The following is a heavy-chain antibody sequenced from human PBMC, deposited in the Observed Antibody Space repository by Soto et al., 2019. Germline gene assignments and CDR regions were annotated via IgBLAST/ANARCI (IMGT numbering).Heavy chain of an antibody. CDR2: IYYSGSI. CDR3: AREDDGGDRDYYGLDV. J-gene: IGHJ6*02. CDR1: GGSFSGYH. Sequence: NPSETLSLTCAVYGGSFSGYHWTWIRQSPGKGLEWIGYIYYSGSIFYNPSFKSRVTISVDTSKNQFSLQLSSVTAADTAVYFCAREDDGGDRDYYGLDVWGQGTTVTVSS. V-gene: IGHV4-30-4*08. D-gene: IGHD2-21*02.